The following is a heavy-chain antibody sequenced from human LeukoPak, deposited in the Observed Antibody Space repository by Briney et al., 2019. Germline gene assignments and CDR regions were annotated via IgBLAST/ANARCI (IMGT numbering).Heavy chain of an antibody. J-gene: IGHJ4*02. CDR3: AREGGIYYDSSGYYL. CDR1: GYTFTSYA. D-gene: IGHD3-22*01. CDR2: INTNTGNP. V-gene: IGHV7-4-1*01. Sequence: GASVKVPCKASGYTFTSYAMNWVRQAPGQGLEWMGWINTNTGNPTYAQGFTGRFVFSLDTSVSTAYLQIGSLKAEDTAVYYCAREGGIYYDSSGYYLWGQGTLVTVSS.